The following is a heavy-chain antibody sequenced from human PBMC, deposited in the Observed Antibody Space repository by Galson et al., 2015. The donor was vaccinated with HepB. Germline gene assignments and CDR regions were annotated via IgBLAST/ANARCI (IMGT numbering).Heavy chain of an antibody. J-gene: IGHJ4*02. D-gene: IGHD3-22*01. V-gene: IGHV1-69*13. CDR2: IIPLFGSA. Sequence: SVKVSCKASGVTFSTYAISWLRQAPGQGLEWMGGIIPLFGSANYAQKLQGRVTITADESTSTTYMELRSLRSEDTALYYCARQYDTSGYYPYWGQGTLVTVSS. CDR1: GVTFSTYA. CDR3: ARQYDTSGYYPY.